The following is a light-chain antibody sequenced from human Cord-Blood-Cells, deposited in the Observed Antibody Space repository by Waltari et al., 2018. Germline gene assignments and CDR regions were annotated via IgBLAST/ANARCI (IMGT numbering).Light chain of an antibody. Sequence: QSALTQPASVSGSPGQSITISRTGTSSDVGSYNLVSWYQQHPGKAPNLMIYEGSKRPSGVSNRFSGSKSGNTASLTISGLQAEDEADYYCCSYAGSSTYVVFGGGTKLTVL. CDR3: CSYAGSSTYVV. V-gene: IGLV2-23*01. CDR2: EGS. J-gene: IGLJ2*01. CDR1: SSDVGSYNL.